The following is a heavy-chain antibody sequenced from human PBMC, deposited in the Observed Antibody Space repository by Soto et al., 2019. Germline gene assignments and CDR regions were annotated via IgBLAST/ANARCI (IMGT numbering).Heavy chain of an antibody. J-gene: IGHJ5*02. V-gene: IGHV4-61*01. CDR3: ARATPYSSGWGWFDP. D-gene: IGHD6-19*01. CDR1: GGSVSSGSYY. CDR2: IYYSGST. Sequence: QVQLQESGPGLVKPSETLSLTCTVSGGSVSSGSYYWSWIRQPPGKGLEWIGYIYYSGSTNYNHSLKSRVTISVDTSKNQFSLKLSYVTAADTAVYYCARATPYSSGWGWFDPWGQGTLVTVSS.